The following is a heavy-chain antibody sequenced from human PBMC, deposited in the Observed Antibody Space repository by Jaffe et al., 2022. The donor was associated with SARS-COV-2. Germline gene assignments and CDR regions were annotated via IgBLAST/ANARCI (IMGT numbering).Heavy chain of an antibody. V-gene: IGHV3-49*04. CDR2: IRSKAYGGTT. CDR3: TRTPLTVTTYYYYYYGMDV. Sequence: EVQLVESGGGLVQPGRSLRLSCTASGFTFGDYAMSWVRQAPGKGLEWVGFIRSKAYGGTTEYAASVKGRFTISRDDSKSIAYLQMNSLKTEDTAVYYCTRTPLTVTTYYYYYYGMDVWGQGTTVTVSS. D-gene: IGHD4-17*01. J-gene: IGHJ6*02. CDR1: GFTFGDYA.